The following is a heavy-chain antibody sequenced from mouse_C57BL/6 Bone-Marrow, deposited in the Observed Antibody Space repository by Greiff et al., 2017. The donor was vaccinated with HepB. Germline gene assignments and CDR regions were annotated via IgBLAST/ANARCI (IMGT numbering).Heavy chain of an antibody. CDR1: GFTFSSYA. D-gene: IGHD1-1*01. V-gene: IGHV5-4*01. CDR3: ATPYYGSSYFEY. J-gene: IGHJ2*01. Sequence: DVQLVESGGGLVKPGGSLKLSCAASGFTFSSYAMSWVRQTPEKRLEWVATISDGGSYTYYPDNVKGRFTISRDNAKNNLYLQMSHLKSEDTAMYYCATPYYGSSYFEYWGQGTTLTVSS. CDR2: ISDGGSYT.